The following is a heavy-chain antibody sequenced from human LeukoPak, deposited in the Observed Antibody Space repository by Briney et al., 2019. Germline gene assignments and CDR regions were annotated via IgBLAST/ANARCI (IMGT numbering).Heavy chain of an antibody. CDR3: ASEYYYDSRGSEVYAFDI. D-gene: IGHD3-22*01. Sequence: SQTLSLTCAISGDSVSSNSAAWNWIRQSPSRGREWLGRTHYRSKWYNDYAVSVKSRITINPDTSKNHFSLQLNSVTPEDTAVYYCASEYYYDSRGSEVYAFDIWGQGTMVTVSS. CDR1: GDSVSSNSAA. CDR2: THYRSKWYN. J-gene: IGHJ3*02. V-gene: IGHV6-1*01.